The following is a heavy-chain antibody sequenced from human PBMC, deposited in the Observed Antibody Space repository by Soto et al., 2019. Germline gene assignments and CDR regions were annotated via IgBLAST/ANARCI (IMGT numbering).Heavy chain of an antibody. CDR1: GGSISSGGYY. Sequence: SETLSLTCTVSGGSISSGGYYWSWIRQHPGKGLEWIGYIYYSGSTYYNPSLKSRVTISVDTSKNQFSLKLSSVTAADTAVYYCARARGYDFWSGYYTGANFDYWGQGTLVIVSS. CDR3: ARARGYDFWSGYYTGANFDY. J-gene: IGHJ4*02. D-gene: IGHD3-3*01. CDR2: IYYSGST. V-gene: IGHV4-31*03.